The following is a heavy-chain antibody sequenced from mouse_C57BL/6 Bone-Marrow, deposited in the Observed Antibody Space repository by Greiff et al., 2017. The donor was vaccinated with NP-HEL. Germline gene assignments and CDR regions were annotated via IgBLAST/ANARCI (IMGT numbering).Heavy chain of an antibody. J-gene: IGHJ1*03. Sequence: EVKLMESGGGLVQPGESLKLSCESNEYEFPSHDMSWVRKTPEKRLELVAAINSDGGSTYYPDTMERRFIISRDNTKKTLYLQMSSLRSEDTALYYCAKALVTNWYFDVWGTGTTVTVSS. V-gene: IGHV5-2*01. D-gene: IGHD2-3*01. CDR3: AKALVTNWYFDV. CDR2: INSDGGST. CDR1: EYEFPSHD.